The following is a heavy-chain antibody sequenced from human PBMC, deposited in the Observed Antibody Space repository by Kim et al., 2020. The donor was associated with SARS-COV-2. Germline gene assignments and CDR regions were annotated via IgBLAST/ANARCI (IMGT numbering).Heavy chain of an antibody. D-gene: IGHD1-1*01. CDR2: IYYSGST. J-gene: IGHJ6*02. V-gene: IGHV4-59*13. CDR1: GGSISSYY. CDR3: ARDVRYNWNDVGYYYYYGMDV. Sequence: SETLSLTCTVSGGSISSYYWSWIRQPPGKGLEWIGYIYYSGSTNYNPSLKSRVTISVDTSKNQFSLKLSSVTAADTAVYYCARDVRYNWNDVGYYYYYGMDVWGQGTTVTVSS.